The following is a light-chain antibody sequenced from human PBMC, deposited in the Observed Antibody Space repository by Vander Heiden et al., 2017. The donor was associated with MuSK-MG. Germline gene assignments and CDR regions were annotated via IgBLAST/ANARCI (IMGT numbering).Light chain of an antibody. V-gene: IGKV3-11*01. CDR3: QQRSNWL. CDR1: QSVSSY. Sequence: EIVLTQSPATLSLSPGERATLSCRASQSVSSYLAWDQQKPGQAPRLLIYDASNRDTGIQDRFSGSGSGTDFTLTSSSLETEDFEVYYCQQRSNWLFGQGTRLEIK. J-gene: IGKJ5*01. CDR2: DAS.